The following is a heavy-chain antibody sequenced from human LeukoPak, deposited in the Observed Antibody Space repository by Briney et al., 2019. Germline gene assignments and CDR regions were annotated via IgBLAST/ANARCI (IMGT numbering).Heavy chain of an antibody. J-gene: IGHJ4*02. CDR3: ARDFGAGNADY. CDR1: GGSISSGSYY. V-gene: IGHV4-61*02. CDR2: IYTSGST. Sequence: SQTLSLTCTVSGGSISSGSYYWSWIRQPAGKGLEWIGRIYTSGSTNSNPSLKSRVTTSDDTSKNPFFLKLSPVTAADTAVYYCARDFGAGNADYWGQGTLVTVSS. D-gene: IGHD1-1*01.